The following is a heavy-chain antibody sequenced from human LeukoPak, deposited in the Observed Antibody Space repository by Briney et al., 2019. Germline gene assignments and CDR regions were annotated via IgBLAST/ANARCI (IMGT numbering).Heavy chain of an antibody. CDR1: GGSISSDSYY. D-gene: IGHD3-3*01. Sequence: SETLSLTCTVSGGSISSDSYYWSWIRQHPGKGLEWIGYIYYSGSTNYNPSLKSRVTISVDTSKNQFSLKLSSVTAADTAVYYCARSSFRLTYYDFWSGYPNWFDPWGQGTLVTVSS. V-gene: IGHV4-61*01. J-gene: IGHJ5*02. CDR2: IYYSGST. CDR3: ARSSFRLTYYDFWSGYPNWFDP.